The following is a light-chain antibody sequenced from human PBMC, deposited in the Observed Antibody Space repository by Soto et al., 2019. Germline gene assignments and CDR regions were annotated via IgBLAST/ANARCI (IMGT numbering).Light chain of an antibody. CDR2: DST. CDR3: QQYHSSSQK. V-gene: IGKV1-5*01. Sequence: DIQVTHSPSSLSASVGDRITITFRASQSISSWLAWYQQKPGRAPNLLIYDSTSLESGVPSRFSGSGSGTEFTLTISSLQPEDFATYYCQQYHSSSQKFGQGTKVDIK. CDR1: QSISSW. J-gene: IGKJ1*01.